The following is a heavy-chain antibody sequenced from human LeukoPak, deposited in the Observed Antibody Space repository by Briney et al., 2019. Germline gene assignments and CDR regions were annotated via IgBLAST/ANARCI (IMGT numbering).Heavy chain of an antibody. D-gene: IGHD2-2*01. CDR1: GFIFSSYS. Sequence: PGGSLRLSCAASGFIFSSYSMNWVRQAPGKGLEWVSSISSSSSYIYYADSVKGRFTISRDNAKNSLHLQMNSLRAEDTAVYYCAREPALGVVPAAIPYYWGQGTLVTVSS. J-gene: IGHJ4*02. CDR2: ISSSSSYI. V-gene: IGHV3-21*01. CDR3: AREPALGVVPAAIPYY.